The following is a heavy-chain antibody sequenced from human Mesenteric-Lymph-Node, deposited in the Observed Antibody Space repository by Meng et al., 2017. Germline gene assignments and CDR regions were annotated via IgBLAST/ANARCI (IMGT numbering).Heavy chain of an antibody. CDR2: ISSASNFK. Sequence: GESLKISCVASGFTFSIYTMDWVRQAPGKGLEWVSSISSASNFKYYADSLKGRVSISRDNAKNSLYLQVDSLRAEDTAVYYCARSGGYYYDSSGYYGPSGRFDYWGQGTLVTVSS. CDR3: ARSGGYYYDSSGYYGPSGRFDY. CDR1: GFTFSIYT. D-gene: IGHD3-22*01. J-gene: IGHJ4*02. V-gene: IGHV3-21*04.